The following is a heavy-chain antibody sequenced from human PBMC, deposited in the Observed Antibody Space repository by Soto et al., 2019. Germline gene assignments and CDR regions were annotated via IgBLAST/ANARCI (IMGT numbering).Heavy chain of an antibody. D-gene: IGHD5-18*01. Sequence: EVQLVESGGGLVKPGGSLRLSCAASGFTFSNAWMNWVRQAPGKGLECVGRSKSKTEGGTTDYAAPVKGRFTISRDDSENTVYLKMNRLKTEGTAVYYCTTGVDTARAGGMDFGGQRSTVSVSS. CDR1: GFTFSNAW. V-gene: IGHV3-15*07. CDR3: TTGVDTARAGGMDF. CDR2: SKSKTEGGTT. J-gene: IGHJ6*02.